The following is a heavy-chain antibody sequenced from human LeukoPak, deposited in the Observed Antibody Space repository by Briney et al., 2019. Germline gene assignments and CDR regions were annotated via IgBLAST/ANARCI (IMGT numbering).Heavy chain of an antibody. D-gene: IGHD3-10*01. J-gene: IGHJ4*02. Sequence: GGSLRLSCATSGFTFSSYAMSWVRQAPGKGLEWVSAISGSGGSTYYADSVKGRFTISRDNSKNTLYLQMNSLRAEDTAVYYCAKSVRFGELPPFDYWGQGTLVTVSS. CDR1: GFTFSSYA. V-gene: IGHV3-23*01. CDR2: ISGSGGST. CDR3: AKSVRFGELPPFDY.